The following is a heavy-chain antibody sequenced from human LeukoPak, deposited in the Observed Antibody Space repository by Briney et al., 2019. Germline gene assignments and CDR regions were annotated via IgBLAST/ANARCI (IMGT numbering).Heavy chain of an antibody. Sequence: PSETLSLTCTVSGGSISSYYWSWIRQPAGKGLEWIGYIYYSGSTNYNSSLKSRVTISVDTSKNQFSLKLSSVIAADTAVYYCARRPGSSGWRDYWGQGTLVTVSS. CDR1: GGSISSYY. D-gene: IGHD3-22*01. J-gene: IGHJ4*02. CDR3: ARRPGSSGWRDY. V-gene: IGHV4-59*08. CDR2: IYYSGST.